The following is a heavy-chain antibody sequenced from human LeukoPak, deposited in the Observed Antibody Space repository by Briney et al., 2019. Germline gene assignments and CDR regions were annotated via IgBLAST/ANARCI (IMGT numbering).Heavy chain of an antibody. CDR3: ARNHLLGYWYFDL. V-gene: IGHV3-23*01. CDR1: GFTFSSYA. D-gene: IGHD3-16*01. Sequence: PGGSLRLSCAASGFTFSSYAMSWVRQAPGKGLEWVSTITVSGGNAYYADSVSGRFTISRDNPKNTVYLQMNSLRAEDTAVYYCARNHLLGYWYFDLWGRGTLVTVSS. J-gene: IGHJ2*01. CDR2: ITVSGGNA.